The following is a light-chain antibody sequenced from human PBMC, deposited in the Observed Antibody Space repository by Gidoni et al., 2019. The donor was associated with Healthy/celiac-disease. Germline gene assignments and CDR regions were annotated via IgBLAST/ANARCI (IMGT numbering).Light chain of an antibody. Sequence: EIVLPQSPATLSLSPGERATLSCRASQSVSSYLAWYQQKPGQAPRLLIYDASNRATGIPARFSGSGSGTDFTLTISSLEPEDFAVYYCQQRSNWPLTFXGXTKVDIK. CDR1: QSVSSY. CDR2: DAS. J-gene: IGKJ4*01. CDR3: QQRSNWPLT. V-gene: IGKV3-11*01.